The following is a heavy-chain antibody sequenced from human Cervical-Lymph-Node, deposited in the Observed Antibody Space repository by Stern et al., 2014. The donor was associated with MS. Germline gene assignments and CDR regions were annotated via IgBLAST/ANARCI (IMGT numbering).Heavy chain of an antibody. J-gene: IGHJ4*02. CDR2: IFPGGSDI. Sequence: EVQLVESGPEVKRPGESLKISCQASGYTFTSYWNGGVRQMPGKGLEWIAIIFPGGSDIRYSPSFQGQVPISADKSSSTAYLQWNNLKASDTAIYYCARQRYFDYWGQGTLVTVSS. V-gene: IGHV5-51*01. CDR3: ARQRYFDY. CDR1: GYTFTSYW.